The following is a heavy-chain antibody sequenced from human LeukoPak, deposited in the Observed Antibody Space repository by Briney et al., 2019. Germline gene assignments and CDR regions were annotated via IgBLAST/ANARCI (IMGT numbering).Heavy chain of an antibody. CDR3: VRDVVGGRLDL. D-gene: IGHD4-23*01. J-gene: IGHJ5*02. V-gene: IGHV3-7*01. CDR1: GFTFSSTW. Sequence: GGSLRLSCAASGFTFSSTWMSWVRQAAGKELVWVANIKEDGSEIEYADSAKGRFAISRDNTKNSLYLQMNSLRAEDTAVYYCVRDVVGGRLDLWGQGTLVTVSS. CDR2: IKEDGSEI.